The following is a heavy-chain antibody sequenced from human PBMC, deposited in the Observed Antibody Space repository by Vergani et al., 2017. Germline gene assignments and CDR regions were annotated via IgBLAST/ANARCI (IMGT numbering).Heavy chain of an antibody. J-gene: IGHJ5*02. CDR2: INSDGSST. V-gene: IGHV3-74*02. CDR3: ARGTSDDSSGWYSDWFDP. D-gene: IGHD6-19*01. Sequence: EVQLVESGGGLVKPGGSLRLSCAASGFTFSSYWMHWVRQAPGKGLVWVSRINSDGSSTNYADSVKGRFTISRDNAKNTLYLRMNSLRVEDTAVYYCARGTSDDSSGWYSDWFDPWGQGTLVTVSS. CDR1: GFTFSSYW.